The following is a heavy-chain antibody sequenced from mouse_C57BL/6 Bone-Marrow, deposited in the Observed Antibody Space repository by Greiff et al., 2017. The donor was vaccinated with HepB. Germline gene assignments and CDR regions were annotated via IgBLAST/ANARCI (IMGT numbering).Heavy chain of an antibody. Sequence: QVQLQQSGPELVKPGASVKISCKASGYAFSSSWMNWVKQRPGKGLEWIGRIYPGDGDTNYNGKFKGKATLTADKSSSTAYMQLSSLPSEDSAVYFCASDFYDYEGFAYWGQGTLVTVSA. CDR3: ASDFYDYEGFAY. J-gene: IGHJ3*01. CDR1: GYAFSSSW. V-gene: IGHV1-82*01. D-gene: IGHD2-4*01. CDR2: IYPGDGDT.